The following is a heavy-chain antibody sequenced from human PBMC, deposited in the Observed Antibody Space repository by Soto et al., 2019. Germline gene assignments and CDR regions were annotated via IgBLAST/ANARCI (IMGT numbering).Heavy chain of an antibody. Sequence: WQTLSLPCAISGDSVSSNSAAWNWIRQSPSRGLEWLGRTYYRSKWYNDYAVSVKSRITINPDTSKNQFSLQLNSVTPEDTAVYYCARGREQWLVVWFDPWGQGTLVTVSS. CDR2: TYYRSKWYN. D-gene: IGHD6-19*01. V-gene: IGHV6-1*01. CDR1: GDSVSSNSAA. CDR3: ARGREQWLVVWFDP. J-gene: IGHJ5*02.